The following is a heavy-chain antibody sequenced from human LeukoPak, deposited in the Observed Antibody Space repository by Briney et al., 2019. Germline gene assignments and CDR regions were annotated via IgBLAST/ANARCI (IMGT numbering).Heavy chain of an antibody. J-gene: IGHJ4*02. V-gene: IGHV1-2*02. Sequence: ASVTVSFTASGYTFTFYYMHWVRQAPGQGLEWMGWINPNSGGTNYAQKFQGRVTMTRDTSISTAYMELSRLRSDDTAVYYCAREGYCISTSCSSFDYWGQGTLVTVSS. D-gene: IGHD2-2*01. CDR3: AREGYCISTSCSSFDY. CDR1: GYTFTFYY. CDR2: INPNSGGT.